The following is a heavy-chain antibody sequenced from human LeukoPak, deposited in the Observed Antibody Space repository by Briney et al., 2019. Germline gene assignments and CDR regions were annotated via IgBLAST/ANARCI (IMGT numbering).Heavy chain of an antibody. Sequence: SVKVSCKASGGTFSSYAISWVRQAPGQGLEWMGGIIPIFGTANYAQKFQGRVTITTDESTSTAYMELSSLRSEDTAVYYCARGGTGSRVLTMYYFDYWGQGTLVTVSS. CDR1: GGTFSSYA. CDR2: IIPIFGTA. V-gene: IGHV1-69*05. D-gene: IGHD6-13*01. CDR3: ARGGTGSRVLTMYYFDY. J-gene: IGHJ4*02.